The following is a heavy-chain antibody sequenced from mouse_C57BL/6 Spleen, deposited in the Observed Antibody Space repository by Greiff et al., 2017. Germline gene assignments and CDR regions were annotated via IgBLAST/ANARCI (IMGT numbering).Heavy chain of an antibody. CDR1: GFTFSSYA. CDR3: ASYDYDWYFDV. J-gene: IGHJ1*03. Sequence: EVQRVEFGGGLVKPGGSLKLSCAASGFTFSSYAMSWVRQTPEKRLEWVATISDGGSYTYYPDNVKGRFTISRDNAKNNLYLQMSHLKSEDTAMYYCASYDYDWYFDVWGTGTTVTVSS. D-gene: IGHD2-4*01. V-gene: IGHV5-4*01. CDR2: ISDGGSYT.